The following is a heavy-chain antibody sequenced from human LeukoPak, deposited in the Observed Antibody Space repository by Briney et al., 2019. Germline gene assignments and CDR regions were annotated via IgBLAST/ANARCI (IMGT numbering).Heavy chain of an antibody. CDR2: IWFDGSEK. V-gene: IGHV3-33*01. D-gene: IGHD3-3*01. J-gene: IGHJ4*02. Sequence: AVGSLRLSCAASGFTFSSYGMHWVRQAPGKGLEWVAVIWFDGSEKYYGDSVKGRFTISRDNSKNTLYLQMNSLRAEDTAVYYCARSLRFLESFDYWGQGTLVTVSS. CDR3: ARSLRFLESFDY. CDR1: GFTFSSYG.